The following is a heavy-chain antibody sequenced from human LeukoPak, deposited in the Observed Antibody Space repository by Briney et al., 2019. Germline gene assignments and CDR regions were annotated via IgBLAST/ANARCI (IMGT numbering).Heavy chain of an antibody. D-gene: IGHD3-10*01. CDR3: ARVSLLWFGELFSRPFDY. Sequence: ASVKVSCKASGYTFTSYDINWVRQATGQGLEWMGWMNPNSGNTGYAQKFQGRVTITRNTSISTAHMELSSLRSEDTAVYYCARVSLLWFGELFSRPFDYWGQGTQVTVSS. CDR2: MNPNSGNT. CDR1: GYTFTSYD. J-gene: IGHJ4*02. V-gene: IGHV1-8*03.